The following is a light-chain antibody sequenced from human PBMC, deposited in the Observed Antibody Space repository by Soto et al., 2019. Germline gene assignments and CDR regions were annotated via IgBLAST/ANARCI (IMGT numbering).Light chain of an antibody. CDR2: NNN. CDR3: ASWDDRLNAWV. CDR1: SSKIGSNT. V-gene: IGLV1-44*01. Sequence: QSVLTQPPSASGTPGQWVTISCSGSSSKIGSNTVHWYQQLPGTAPRLLIYNNNQRPSGVPDRLSASKSGTSASLALTEVQSDDEADYYCASWDDRLNAWVFGGGTKLTVL. J-gene: IGLJ3*02.